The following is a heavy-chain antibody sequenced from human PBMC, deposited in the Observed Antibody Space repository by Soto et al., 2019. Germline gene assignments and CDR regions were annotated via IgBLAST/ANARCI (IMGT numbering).Heavy chain of an antibody. V-gene: IGHV3-23*01. CDR3: AKGGYSYGLVSFDP. Sequence: GGSLRLSCAASGFTFSSYAMSWVRQAPGKGLEWVSAISGSGGSTYYADSVKGRFTISRDNSKNTLYLQMNSLRAEDTAVYYCAKGGYSYGLVSFDPWGQGTLVTVPQ. CDR2: ISGSGGST. D-gene: IGHD5-18*01. J-gene: IGHJ5*02. CDR1: GFTFSSYA.